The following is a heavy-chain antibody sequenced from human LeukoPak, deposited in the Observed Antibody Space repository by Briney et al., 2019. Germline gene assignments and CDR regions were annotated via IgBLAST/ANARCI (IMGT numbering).Heavy chain of an antibody. V-gene: IGHV4-4*09. CDR2: IFPTGST. Sequence: SETLSLTCTVSDGSINTYSYYWSWIRQPPGKGLKYIGYIFPTGSTNYNPSLKSRVSISVDTSKNQFSLKVNSVTAADTAVYYCAGAAAGSPFQHWGQGTLVTVSS. D-gene: IGHD6-13*01. J-gene: IGHJ1*01. CDR1: DGSINTYSYY. CDR3: AGAAAGSPFQH.